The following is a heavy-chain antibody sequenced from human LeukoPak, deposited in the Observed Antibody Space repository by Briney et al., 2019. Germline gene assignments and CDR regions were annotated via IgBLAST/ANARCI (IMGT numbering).Heavy chain of an antibody. V-gene: IGHV3-64*01. Sequence: GGSLRLSCAASGFTFSSYAMHWVRQAPGKGLEYVSAISSNGGSTYYANSVKGRFTISRDNSKNTLYLQMGSLRAEDMAVYYCARIGIDYSIRAAFDIWGQGTMVTVSS. D-gene: IGHD4-11*01. CDR3: ARIGIDYSIRAAFDI. J-gene: IGHJ3*02. CDR1: GFTFSSYA. CDR2: ISSNGGST.